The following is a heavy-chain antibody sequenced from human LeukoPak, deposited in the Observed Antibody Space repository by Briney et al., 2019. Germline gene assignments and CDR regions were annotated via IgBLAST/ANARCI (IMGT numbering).Heavy chain of an antibody. J-gene: IGHJ4*02. D-gene: IGHD5-18*01. Sequence: PSETLSLTCTVSGGSISSYYWSWIRQPPGKGLEWIGYIYYSGSTNYNPSLKSQVTISVDTSKNQFSLKLSSVTAADTAVYYCARWSYGYGDYYFDYWGQGTLVTVSS. V-gene: IGHV4-59*01. CDR2: IYYSGST. CDR3: ARWSYGYGDYYFDY. CDR1: GGSISSYY.